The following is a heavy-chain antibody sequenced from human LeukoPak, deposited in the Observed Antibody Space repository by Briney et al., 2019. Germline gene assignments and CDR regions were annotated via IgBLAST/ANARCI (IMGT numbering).Heavy chain of an antibody. CDR2: ISYDGSNK. Sequence: GGSLRLSCAASGFTFSSYGMHWVRQAPGKGLEWVAVISYDGSNKYYADSVKGRFTISRDNAKNSLYLQMNSLRAEDTAVYYCARGVNSGYFDYCGQGTLVTVSS. CDR1: GFTFSSYG. J-gene: IGHJ4*02. CDR3: ARGVNSGYFDY. D-gene: IGHD1-26*01. V-gene: IGHV3-30*03.